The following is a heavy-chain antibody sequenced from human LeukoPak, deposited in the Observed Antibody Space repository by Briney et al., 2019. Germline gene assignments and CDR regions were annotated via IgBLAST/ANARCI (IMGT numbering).Heavy chain of an antibody. CDR1: GGSISSYY. J-gene: IGHJ3*02. V-gene: IGHV4-59*01. CDR2: IYYSGST. CDR3: ARRGSSWYGAFDI. D-gene: IGHD6-13*01. Sequence: PSETLSLTCTVSGGSISSYYWSWFRQPPGKGLEWIGYIYYSGSTNYNPSLKSRVTISVDTSKNQFSLKLSSVTAADTAVYYCARRGSSWYGAFDIWGQGTMVTVSS.